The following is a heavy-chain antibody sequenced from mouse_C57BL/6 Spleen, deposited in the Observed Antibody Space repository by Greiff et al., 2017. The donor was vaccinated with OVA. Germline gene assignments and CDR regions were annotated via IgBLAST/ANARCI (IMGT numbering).Heavy chain of an antibody. CDR2: IDPSDSYT. J-gene: IGHJ3*01. Sequence: VQLQQPGAELVMPGASVKLSCKASGYTFTSYWMHWVKQRPGQGLEWIGEIDPSDSYTNYNQKFKGKSTLTVDKASSTAYMQLSSLTSEDSAVYYCANWDVAYWGQGTLVTVSA. D-gene: IGHD4-1*01. V-gene: IGHV1-69*01. CDR1: GYTFTSYW. CDR3: ANWDVAY.